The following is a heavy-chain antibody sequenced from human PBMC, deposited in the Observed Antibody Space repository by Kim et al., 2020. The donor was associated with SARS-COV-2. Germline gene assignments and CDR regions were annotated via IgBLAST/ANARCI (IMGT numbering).Heavy chain of an antibody. Sequence: ASVKVSCKASGYTFTGYYMHWVRQAPGQGLEWMGRINPNSGGTNYAQKFQGRVTMTRDTSISTAYMELSRLRSDDTAVYYCAKEGYCSSTSCLNWFDPWGQGTLVTVSS. V-gene: IGHV1-2*06. CDR1: GYTFTGYY. CDR2: INPNSGGT. CDR3: AKEGYCSSTSCLNWFDP. D-gene: IGHD2-2*01. J-gene: IGHJ5*02.